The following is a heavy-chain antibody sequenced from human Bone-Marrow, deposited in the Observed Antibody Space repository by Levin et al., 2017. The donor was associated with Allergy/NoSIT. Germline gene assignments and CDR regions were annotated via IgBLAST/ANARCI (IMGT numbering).Heavy chain of an antibody. J-gene: IGHJ4*02. V-gene: IGHV4-4*02. CDR3: ARVIRLYDSSGYYSKGFDY. Sequence: TSETLSLTCAVSGGSISSSNWWSWVRQPPGKGLEWIGEIYHSGSTNYNPSLKSRVTISVDKSKNQFSLKLSSVTAADTAVYYCARVIRLYDSSGYYSKGFDYWGQGTLVTVSS. CDR1: GGSISSSNW. D-gene: IGHD3-22*01. CDR2: IYHSGST.